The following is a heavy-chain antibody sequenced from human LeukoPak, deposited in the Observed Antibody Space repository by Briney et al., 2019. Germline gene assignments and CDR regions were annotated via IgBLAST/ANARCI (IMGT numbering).Heavy chain of an antibody. CDR1: GGTFSSYA. Sequence: SVKVSCKASGGTFSSYAISWVRQAPGQGLEWVGGIIPIFGTANYAQKFQGRVTITADESTSTAYMELSSLRSDDTAVYYCAREGGRFVVVPAALSDYWGQGTLVTVSS. V-gene: IGHV1-69*13. CDR2: IIPIFGTA. D-gene: IGHD2-2*01. J-gene: IGHJ4*02. CDR3: AREGGRFVVVPAALSDY.